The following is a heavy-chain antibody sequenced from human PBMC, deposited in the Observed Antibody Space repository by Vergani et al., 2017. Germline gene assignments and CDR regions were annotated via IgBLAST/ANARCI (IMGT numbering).Heavy chain of an antibody. CDR1: GFTFSNYW. Sequence: EVQLVESGGGLVKRGGSLRLSCAASGFTFSNYWMQWVRQAPGKGLMWVSRINSDGDSTSYADSVKGRFTISRDNAKNTLYLQMDSLRAEDTAVYYCARARCIETCYMSNWLDSWGQGTLVTVSS. CDR3: ARARCIETCYMSNWLDS. V-gene: IGHV3-74*02. CDR2: INSDGDST. D-gene: IGHD3-9*01. J-gene: IGHJ5*01.